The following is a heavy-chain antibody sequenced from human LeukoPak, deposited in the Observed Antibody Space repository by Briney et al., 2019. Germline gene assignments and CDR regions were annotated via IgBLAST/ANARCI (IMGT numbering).Heavy chain of an antibody. J-gene: IGHJ3*02. V-gene: IGHV3-53*01. CDR1: GFTVSSNY. CDR2: IYSGGST. D-gene: IGHD6-19*01. Sequence: GGSLRLSCAASGFTVSSNYMSWVRQAPGKGLEWVSVIYSGGSTYYADSVKGRFTISRDNSKNTLYLQMNSLRAEDTAVYYCARDTRVGQWLIRGAFDIWGQGTMVTVSS. CDR3: ARDTRVGQWLIRGAFDI.